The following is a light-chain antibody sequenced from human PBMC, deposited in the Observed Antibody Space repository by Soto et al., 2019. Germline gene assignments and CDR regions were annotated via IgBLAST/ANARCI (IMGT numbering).Light chain of an antibody. CDR2: GNS. Sequence: QSVLTQPPSVSGAPGQRVTISCTGSSSNIGAGYDVHWYQQLPGTAPKLLIYGNSNRPSGVPDRFSGSKSGTSASLASTGLEAEDEADYYCQSYASSLSGRGVFGTGTKLTVL. V-gene: IGLV1-40*01. CDR3: QSYASSLSGRGV. CDR1: SSNIGAGYD. J-gene: IGLJ1*01.